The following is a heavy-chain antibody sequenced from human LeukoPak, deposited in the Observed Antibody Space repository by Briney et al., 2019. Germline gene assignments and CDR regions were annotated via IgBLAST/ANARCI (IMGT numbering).Heavy chain of an antibody. CDR2: IWYDGSNK. CDR3: ARSSEEWLLLNY. V-gene: IGHV3-30*04. J-gene: IGHJ4*02. CDR1: GFIFSTYP. Sequence: GRSLRLSCAASGFIFSTYPMHWVRQAPGKGLEWVAVIWYDGSNKYYGDSVKGRFTISRDNSKNTLYLQMNSLRAEDTAVYYCARSSEEWLLLNYWGQGTLVTVSS. D-gene: IGHD3-22*01.